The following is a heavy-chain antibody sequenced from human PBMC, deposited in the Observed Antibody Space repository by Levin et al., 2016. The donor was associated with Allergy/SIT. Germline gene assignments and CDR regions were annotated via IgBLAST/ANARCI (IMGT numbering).Heavy chain of an antibody. J-gene: IGHJ4*02. Sequence: LSLTCAASGFTFSSYGMHWVRQAPGKGLEWVAFIRYDGSNKYYADSVKGRFTISRDNSKNTLYLQMNSLRAEDTAVYYCAKTKEVVGANYYFDYWGQGTLVTVSS. D-gene: IGHD1-26*01. V-gene: IGHV3-30*02. CDR2: IRYDGSNK. CDR3: AKTKEVVGANYYFDY. CDR1: GFTFSSYG.